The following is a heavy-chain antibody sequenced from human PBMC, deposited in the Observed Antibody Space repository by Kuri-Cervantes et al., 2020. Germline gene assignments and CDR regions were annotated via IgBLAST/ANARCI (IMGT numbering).Heavy chain of an antibody. Sequence: SETLSLTCTVSGGSISSRDYYWSWIRQPPGKSLEWIGCILYSGSTYYNPSLKSRVTMSVDTSKKQFSLKLSSVTAADTAIYYCARLYRSGWYYFDYWGQGTLVTVSS. D-gene: IGHD6-19*01. J-gene: IGHJ4*02. V-gene: IGHV4-30-4*01. CDR1: GGSISSRDYY. CDR3: ARLYRSGWYYFDY. CDR2: ILYSGST.